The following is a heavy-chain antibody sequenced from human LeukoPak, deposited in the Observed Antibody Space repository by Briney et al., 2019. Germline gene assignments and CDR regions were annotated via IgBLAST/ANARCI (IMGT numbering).Heavy chain of an antibody. V-gene: IGHV3-7*01. J-gene: IGHJ6*02. Sequence: GGSLRLSCAASGFTFSSYWMSWVRQAPGRGLDWVANIKQGGSEKYYVDSVKGRFTISRDDAKSSLYLQMNSLRAEDTAVYYCAREGYSGYFPHYYYYGMDVWGQGTTVTVSS. CDR2: IKQGGSEK. D-gene: IGHD5-12*01. CDR3: AREGYSGYFPHYYYYGMDV. CDR1: GFTFSSYW.